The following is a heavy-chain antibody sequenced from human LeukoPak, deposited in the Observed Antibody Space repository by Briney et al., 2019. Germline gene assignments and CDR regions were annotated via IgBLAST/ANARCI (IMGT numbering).Heavy chain of an antibody. Sequence: GGSLRLSCAASGFTFSSYAMSWVRQAPGKGLEWVSAISGSGGSTYYADSVKGRFTISRDNSKNTLYVQMNSLRAEDTAVYYCAKLSGMYSGNSNFDYWGQGTLVTVSS. V-gene: IGHV3-23*01. CDR2: ISGSGGST. CDR1: GFTFSSYA. CDR3: AKLSGMYSGNSNFDY. D-gene: IGHD1-26*01. J-gene: IGHJ4*02.